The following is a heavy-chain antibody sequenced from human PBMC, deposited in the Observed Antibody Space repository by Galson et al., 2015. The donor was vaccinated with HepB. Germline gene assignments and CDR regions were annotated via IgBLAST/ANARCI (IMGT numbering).Heavy chain of an antibody. D-gene: IGHD1-26*01. V-gene: IGHV3-74*01. Sequence: SLRLSCAASGFTFSSYWMHWVRQAPGKGLVWVSRINSDGSSTSYADSAKGRFTISRDNAKNTLYLQMNSLRAEDTAVYYCARDYGVGATDYFDYWGQGTLVTVSS. CDR3: ARDYGVGATDYFDY. CDR1: GFTFSSYW. J-gene: IGHJ4*02. CDR2: INSDGSST.